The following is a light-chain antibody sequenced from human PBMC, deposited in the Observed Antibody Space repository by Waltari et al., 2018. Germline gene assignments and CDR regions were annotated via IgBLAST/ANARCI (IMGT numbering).Light chain of an antibody. CDR1: KLDHQY. CDR2: EDT. Sequence: SFELTQPPSLSVSPGQTASIPCPGDKLDHQYVYWYQQKPGRSPVLVIHEDTQRPSGIPERFSGSNSGNTAILTISGTRAIDEADYYCQTWDSRIVVFGGGTKVTVL. V-gene: IGLV3-1*01. J-gene: IGLJ3*02. CDR3: QTWDSRIVV.